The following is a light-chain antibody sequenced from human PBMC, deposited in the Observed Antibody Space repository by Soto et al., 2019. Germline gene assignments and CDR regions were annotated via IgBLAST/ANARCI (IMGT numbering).Light chain of an antibody. CDR2: SVS. V-gene: IGLV2-11*01. Sequence: QSVLTQPRSVSGSPGQSITISCTRTSSDVGGHNYVSWYQQYPGKAPKLLLSSVSKRPSGVPDRFSGSKSGNTASLTISGLQAEDEADYYCCSYAGSYTYVFGTGTKV. CDR3: CSYAGSYTYV. J-gene: IGLJ1*01. CDR1: SSDVGGHNY.